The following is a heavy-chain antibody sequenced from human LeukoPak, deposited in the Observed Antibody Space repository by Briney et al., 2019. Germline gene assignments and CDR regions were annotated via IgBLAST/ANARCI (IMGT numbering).Heavy chain of an antibody. CDR2: ISWNSGSI. Sequence: PGGSPRLSCAASGFTFDDYAMHWVRQAPGKGLEWVSGISWNSGSIGYADSVKGRFTISRDNAKNSLYLQMNSLRAEDTALYYCAKDRGSSTYYYGMDVWGQGTTVTVSS. D-gene: IGHD6-13*01. CDR3: AKDRGSSTYYYGMDV. V-gene: IGHV3-9*01. J-gene: IGHJ6*02. CDR1: GFTFDDYA.